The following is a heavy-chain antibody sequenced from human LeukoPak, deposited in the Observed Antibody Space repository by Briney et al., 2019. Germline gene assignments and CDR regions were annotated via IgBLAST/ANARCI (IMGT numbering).Heavy chain of an antibody. D-gene: IGHD3-10*02. V-gene: IGHV6-1*01. CDR2: TYYTSKWYN. J-gene: IGHJ5*01. CDR1: GDSVSSKSGG. CDR3: AREQLWSGPNRFDS. Sequence: SQTLSLTCGISGDSVSSKSGGWNWIRQSPSRGLEWLGRTYYTSKWYNEYAVSMKSRITINSDTSKNQLSLHLDSVTPEDTAVYYCAREQLWSGPNRFDSWGQGTLVPVS.